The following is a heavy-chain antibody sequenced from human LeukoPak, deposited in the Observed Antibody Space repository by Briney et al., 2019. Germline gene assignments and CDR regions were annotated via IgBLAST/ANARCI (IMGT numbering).Heavy chain of an antibody. CDR3: ARVWELSFDH. CDR1: GFTVSTDH. Sequence: PGGSLRLSCAASGFTVSTDHMSWVRQAPGKGLEWVSVLYSSGTTSHADSVKGRFTISRDNSKNTVYLQMNSLRAEDTAVYYCARVWELSFDHWGQGTLVTVSS. CDR2: LYSSGTT. J-gene: IGHJ4*02. V-gene: IGHV3-53*01. D-gene: IGHD1-26*01.